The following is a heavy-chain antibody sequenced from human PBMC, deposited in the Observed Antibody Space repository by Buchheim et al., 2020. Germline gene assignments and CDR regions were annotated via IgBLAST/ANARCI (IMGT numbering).Heavy chain of an antibody. CDR3: ARARGLGTGGYFDL. CDR1: GFTFSDYY. Sequence: QVQLVESGGGLVKPGGSLRLSCAASGFTFSDYYMVWVRQAPGKGLEWVSYICYDAITTRSADSVMGRFTISRDNAKGSLFLQMNSLRPEDTAVYYCARARGLGTGGYFDLWGRG. V-gene: IGHV3-11*01. J-gene: IGHJ2*01. CDR2: ICYDAITT. D-gene: IGHD1-26*01.